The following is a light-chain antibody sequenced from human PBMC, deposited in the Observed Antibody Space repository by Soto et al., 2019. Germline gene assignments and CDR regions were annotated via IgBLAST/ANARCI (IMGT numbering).Light chain of an antibody. CDR3: QQRRSWPRT. CDR1: QTVDSY. J-gene: IGKJ1*01. Sequence: LSPGERATLSCRASQTVDSYLAWYQQKPGQAPRLLIHDISERATGIPARFSGSGSGTDFTLTISSLEPEDFAVYYCQQRRSWPRTFGQGTKVEIK. V-gene: IGKV3-11*01. CDR2: DIS.